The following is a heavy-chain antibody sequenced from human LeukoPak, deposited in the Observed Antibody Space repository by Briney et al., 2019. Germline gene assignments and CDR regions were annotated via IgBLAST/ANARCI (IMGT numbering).Heavy chain of an antibody. CDR3: ARDRGGVYSSSSEGYYMDV. J-gene: IGHJ6*03. D-gene: IGHD6-6*01. CDR1: GYTLTELS. Sequence: GASVKVSCKVSGYTLTELSMHWVRQAPGKGLEWMGIINPSGGSTSYAQKFQGRVTMTRDTSTSTVYMELSSLRSEDTAVYYCARDRGGVYSSSSEGYYMDVWGKGTTVTVSS. V-gene: IGHV1-46*01. CDR2: INPSGGST.